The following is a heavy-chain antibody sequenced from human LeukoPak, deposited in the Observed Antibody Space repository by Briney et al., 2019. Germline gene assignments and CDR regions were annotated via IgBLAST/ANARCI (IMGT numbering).Heavy chain of an antibody. D-gene: IGHD2-2*01. J-gene: IGHJ3*02. V-gene: IGHV5-51*01. Sequence: GDSLKISCKVSGYSFTSYWIGCVRQMPGKGMEWMGIIYPGDSDTRYSPSFDSSPPNPTDTSISTAYLQASSLHPTTTSMSYCARHRRDTSYQVRDAFDIWGQGTMVTVSA. CDR2: IYPGDSDT. CDR3: ARHRRDTSYQVRDAFDI. CDR1: GYSFTSYW.